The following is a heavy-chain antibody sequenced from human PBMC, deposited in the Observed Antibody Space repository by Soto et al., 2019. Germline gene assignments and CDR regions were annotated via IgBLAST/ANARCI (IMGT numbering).Heavy chain of an antibody. V-gene: IGHV1-18*01. CDR2: ISGYDNNT. D-gene: IGHD3-10*01. J-gene: IGHJ4*02. Sequence: VQLVQSGAELKQSGASVKVSCKASGFTLNDFGASWVRQAPGQGLEWMGWISGYDNNTNFAQKYEGRVTMTIDSSTSTAYMELRNLRSDDTAMYYCAREEWFGQTPFDYWGQGTLVTVSS. CDR3: AREEWFGQTPFDY. CDR1: GFTLNDFG.